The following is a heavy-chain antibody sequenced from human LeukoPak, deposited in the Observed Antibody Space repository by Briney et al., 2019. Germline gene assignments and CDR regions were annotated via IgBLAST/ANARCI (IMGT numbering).Heavy chain of an antibody. J-gene: IGHJ4*02. CDR2: ISYDGSNK. D-gene: IGHD3-9*01. V-gene: IGHV3-30*04. Sequence: PGGSLRLSCAASGFTFSSYAMHWVRQAPGKGLEWVAVISYDGSNKYYADSVKGRFTISRDDSKNTLYLQMNSLRAEDTAVYYCARDPDILTGYPSSTFDYWGQGTLVTVSS. CDR3: ARDPDILTGYPSSTFDY. CDR1: GFTFSSYA.